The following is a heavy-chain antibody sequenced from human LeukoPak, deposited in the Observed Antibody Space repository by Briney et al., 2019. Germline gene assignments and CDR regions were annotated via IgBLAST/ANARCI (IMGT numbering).Heavy chain of an antibody. Sequence: RAGGSLRLSCAASGFTFSNYWMHWVPQAPGKGLEWVSYISSSSSTIYYADSVKGRFTISRDNAKNSLYLQMNSLRAEDTSVYYCARVVTGWSYSPNAFDIWGQGTMVTVSS. D-gene: IGHD1-26*01. CDR3: ARVVTGWSYSPNAFDI. CDR2: ISSSSSTI. CDR1: GFTFSNYW. V-gene: IGHV3-48*01. J-gene: IGHJ3*02.